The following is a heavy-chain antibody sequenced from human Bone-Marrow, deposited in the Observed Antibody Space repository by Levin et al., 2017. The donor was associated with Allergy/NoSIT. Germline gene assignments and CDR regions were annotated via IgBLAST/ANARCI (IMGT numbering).Heavy chain of an antibody. D-gene: IGHD2-2*01. J-gene: IGHJ4*02. CDR1: GYNFVGSW. V-gene: IGHV5-51*01. CDR2: INPSNSET. Sequence: HGESLKISCEGSGYNFVGSWIGWVRQMPGKGLELMGIINPSNSETRYSPSFQGHVLISVDKSINTAYLQWSSLQASDTAIYYCATQGCGRFSCHTIDYWGQGTLVTVSS. CDR3: ATQGCGRFSCHTIDY.